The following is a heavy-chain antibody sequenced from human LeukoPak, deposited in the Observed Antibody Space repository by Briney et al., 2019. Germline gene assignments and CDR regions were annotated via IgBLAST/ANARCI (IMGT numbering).Heavy chain of an antibody. J-gene: IGHJ4*02. CDR1: GYTFTSYA. V-gene: IGHV1-3*01. D-gene: IGHD4-17*01. CDR3: ARSHRMTTVTTSDY. Sequence: ASVKVSCKASGYTFTSYAMHWVRQAPGQRLEWMGWINAGNGNTKYSQKFQGRVTITRDTSASTAYMELSSLRSEDTAVYYCARSHRMTTVTTSDYWGQGTLVTVSS. CDR2: INAGNGNT.